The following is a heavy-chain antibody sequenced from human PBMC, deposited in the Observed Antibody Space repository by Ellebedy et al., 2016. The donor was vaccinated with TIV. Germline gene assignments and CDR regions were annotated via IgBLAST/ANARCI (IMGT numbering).Heavy chain of an antibody. D-gene: IGHD1-1*01. CDR3: VKGSGTMDV. Sequence: GESLKISCAASGFTFSTYAMSWVRQAPGRGLEWVSTISGSGGGTYYTDSVKGRFTISRDNSKNTLYLQMNSLRAEDTATYYCVKGSGTMDVWGQGTTVTVSS. J-gene: IGHJ6*02. V-gene: IGHV3-23*01. CDR2: ISGSGGGT. CDR1: GFTFSTYA.